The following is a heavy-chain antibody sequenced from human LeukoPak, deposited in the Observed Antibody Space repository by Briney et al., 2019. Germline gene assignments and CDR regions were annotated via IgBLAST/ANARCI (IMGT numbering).Heavy chain of an antibody. Sequence: GESLKISCKTSGYKFVDYWIAWVRQMPGKGLDWMGIMFPTESITTYSPSFQGQVSISADKSISTVYLFWSSLKASDTAIYYCVRVNGYDDGVDFWGQGTPVTVSS. CDR1: GYKFVDYW. J-gene: IGHJ4*02. V-gene: IGHV5-51*01. D-gene: IGHD5-12*01. CDR3: VRVNGYDDGVDF. CDR2: MFPTESIT.